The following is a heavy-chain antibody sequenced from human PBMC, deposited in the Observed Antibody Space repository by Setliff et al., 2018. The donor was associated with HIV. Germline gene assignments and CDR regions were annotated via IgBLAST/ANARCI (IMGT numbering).Heavy chain of an antibody. CDR3: AAQGVL. V-gene: IGHV3-48*04. CDR1: GFTFSNYA. J-gene: IGHJ4*02. Sequence: GGSLRLSCAASGFTFSNYAMSWVRQAPGKGLEWVSYVSSGSTTIYYADSVKGRFTISRDNAKNSVLLQMNSLRVEDTAVYFCAAQGVLWGQGTQVTVSS. CDR2: VSSGSTTI.